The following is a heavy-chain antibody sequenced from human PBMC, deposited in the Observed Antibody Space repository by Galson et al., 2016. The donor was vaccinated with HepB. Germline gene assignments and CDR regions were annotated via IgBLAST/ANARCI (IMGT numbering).Heavy chain of an antibody. Sequence: QSGAEVKKPGESLRISCKGSGYSFTSFWIAWVRQMPGKGPEWMGIIYPRDSDTRYSPSFQGRVTISADKSINTAYLQWSSLKASDTAMYYCARHGGSYYTGNHFWGQGTLVTVSS. J-gene: IGHJ4*02. CDR1: GYSFTSFW. V-gene: IGHV5-51*01. CDR3: ARHGGSYYTGNHF. CDR2: IYPRDSDT. D-gene: IGHD1-26*01.